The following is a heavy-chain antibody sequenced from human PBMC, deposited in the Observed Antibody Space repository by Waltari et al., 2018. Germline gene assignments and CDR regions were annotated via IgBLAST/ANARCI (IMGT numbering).Heavy chain of an antibody. Sequence: QVQLVESGGGVVHPGRSLRLSCAASGFTFNSYAMHWVRQAPGKGLEWVAVISYDGRNKYYAASVKGRFTISRDNSKNTLYLQMNSLRAEDTAVYYCAREGGRYYDVFDIWGQGTMVTVSS. D-gene: IGHD3-10*01. CDR3: AREGGRYYDVFDI. V-gene: IGHV3-30*04. J-gene: IGHJ3*02. CDR1: GFTFNSYA. CDR2: ISYDGRNK.